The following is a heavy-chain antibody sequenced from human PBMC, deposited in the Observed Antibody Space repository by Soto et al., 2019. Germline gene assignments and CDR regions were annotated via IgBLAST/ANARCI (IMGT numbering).Heavy chain of an antibody. CDR2: ISAYNGNT. CDR1: GYTFTSYG. J-gene: IGHJ4*02. D-gene: IGHD6-13*01. Sequence: ASVKVSCKASGYTFTSYGISWVRQAPGQGLEWMGWISAYNGNTNYAQKLQGRVTMTTDTSTSTAYMELRSLRSDDTAVYYCARGESSIWSTKGDFDQSGQGTRATVAS. CDR3: ARGESSIWSTKGDFDQ. V-gene: IGHV1-18*01.